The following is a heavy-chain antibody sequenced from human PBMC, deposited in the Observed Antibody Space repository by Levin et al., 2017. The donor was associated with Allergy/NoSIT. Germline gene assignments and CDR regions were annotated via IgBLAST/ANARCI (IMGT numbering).Heavy chain of an antibody. J-gene: IGHJ6*02. V-gene: IGHV3-33*01. CDR1: GFTFSSYG. CDR2: IWYDGSNK. D-gene: IGHD3-22*01. Sequence: GGSLRLSCAASGFTFSSYGMHWVRQAPGKGLEWVAVIWYDGSNKYYADSVKGRFTISRDNSKNTLYLQMNSLRAEDTAVYYCARDSTMIVIGYGMDVWGQGTTVTVSS. CDR3: ARDSTMIVIGYGMDV.